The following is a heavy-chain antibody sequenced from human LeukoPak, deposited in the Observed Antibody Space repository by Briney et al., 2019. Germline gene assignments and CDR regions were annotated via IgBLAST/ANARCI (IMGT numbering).Heavy chain of an antibody. J-gene: IGHJ5*02. D-gene: IGHD3-3*01. CDR3: ARAVAIFGAVAWFDP. V-gene: IGHV4-38-2*02. Sequence: SETLSLTCTVSGYSISTSYYWGWIRQPPGKGLEWIGSIYHSGNTYYNPSLKSRVTISVDTSKNQFSLKLSSVTAADTAVYYCARAVAIFGAVAWFDPWGQGTLVTVSS. CDR2: IYHSGNT. CDR1: GYSISTSYY.